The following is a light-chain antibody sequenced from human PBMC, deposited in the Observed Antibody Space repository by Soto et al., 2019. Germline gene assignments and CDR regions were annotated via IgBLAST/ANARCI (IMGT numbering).Light chain of an antibody. J-gene: IGKJ1*01. Sequence: EIVLTQSPGTLSLSPGERATLSCRASQSVSSNYLAWYQQIPGQAPRLLIYGASSRATGIPDRFSGTGSGTEFTLTISSLQSEDFAIYYCQHYNNWPPWTFGQGTKVDI. CDR2: GAS. V-gene: IGKV3-20*01. CDR3: QHYNNWPPWT. CDR1: QSVSSNY.